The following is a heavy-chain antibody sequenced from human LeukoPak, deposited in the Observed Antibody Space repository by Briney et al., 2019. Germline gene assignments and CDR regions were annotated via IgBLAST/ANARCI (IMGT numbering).Heavy chain of an antibody. J-gene: IGHJ4*02. CDR2: IYYSGST. CDR3: ARDDLGYCSGGSCYRGTF. D-gene: IGHD2-15*01. CDR1: GGSISSSSYY. Sequence: SETLSLTCTVSGGSISSSSYYWGWIRQPPGKGLEWIGSIYYSGSTYYNPSLKSRVTISVDTSKNQFSLKLSSVTAADTAVYYCARDDLGYCSGGSCYRGTFWGQGTLVTVSS. V-gene: IGHV4-39*07.